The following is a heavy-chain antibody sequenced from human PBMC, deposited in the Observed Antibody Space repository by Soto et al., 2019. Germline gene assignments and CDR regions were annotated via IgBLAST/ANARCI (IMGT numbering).Heavy chain of an antibody. CDR3: ARAFGYSHPFDY. CDR1: GGSFVGYA. V-gene: IGHV4-34*01. Sequence: SATLSPTCAVSGGSFVGYAWTWIREPPGGGLEWLGEINHTGGTTYNPSLNNRVTISIDTSKNQFSLRLTSVTAADAAVYYCARAFGYSHPFDYWGQGPLLTVS. J-gene: IGHJ4*02. D-gene: IGHD5-18*01. CDR2: INHTGGT.